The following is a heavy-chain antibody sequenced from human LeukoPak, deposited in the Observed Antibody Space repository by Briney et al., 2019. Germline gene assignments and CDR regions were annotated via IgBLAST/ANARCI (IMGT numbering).Heavy chain of an antibody. J-gene: IGHJ5*02. V-gene: IGHV3-23*01. CDR3: AKDYRYPIAAPGRQYKWFDR. CDR2: ISGSGGST. D-gene: IGHD6-13*01. CDR1: GFTFSSYA. Sequence: PGGSLRLSCAASGFTFSSYAMSWVRQAPRKRLEWVTAISGSGGSTYYADSVKGRFTISRDDSKSTLYLQMDSLRAEDTAVYYCAKDYRYPIAAPGRQYKWFDRWGQGTPVTVSS.